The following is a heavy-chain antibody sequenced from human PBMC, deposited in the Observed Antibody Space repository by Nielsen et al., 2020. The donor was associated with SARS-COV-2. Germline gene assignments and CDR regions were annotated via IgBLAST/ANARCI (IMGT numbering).Heavy chain of an antibody. V-gene: IGHV3-30*04. CDR3: ARDPSSSWYNWFDP. CDR1: GFTFSSYA. CDR2: ISYDGSNK. J-gene: IGHJ5*02. Sequence: LKISCAASGFTFSSYAMHWVRQAPGKGLEWVAVISYDGSNKYYADSVKGRFTISRDNSKNTLYLQMNSLRAEDTAVYYCARDPSSSWYNWFDPWGQGTLVTVSS. D-gene: IGHD6-13*01.